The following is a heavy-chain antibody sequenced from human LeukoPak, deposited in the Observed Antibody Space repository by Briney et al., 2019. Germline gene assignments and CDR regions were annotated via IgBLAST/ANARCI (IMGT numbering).Heavy chain of an antibody. J-gene: IGHJ4*02. D-gene: IGHD6-13*01. CDR2: IYSGGST. CDR3: ARDLFAAAGTLDY. Sequence: GGSLRLSCAASGFTDRSNNISGVRQAPGKGLEWVSVIYSGGSTYYADSVKGRFTISRDNSKNTLYLQMNSLRAEDTAVYYCARDLFAAAGTLDYWGQGTLVTVSS. V-gene: IGHV3-53*01. CDR1: GFTDRSNN.